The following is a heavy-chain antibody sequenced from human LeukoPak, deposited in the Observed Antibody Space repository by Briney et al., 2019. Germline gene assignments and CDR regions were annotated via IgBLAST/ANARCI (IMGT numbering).Heavy chain of an antibody. CDR2: ISGSSSYI. Sequence: PGGSLRLSCAASGFTFSSYSMNWVRQAPGKGLKWVSSISGSSSYIYYADSVKGRFTISRDNSKNTLYLQMNSLRAEDTAVYYCARDQAARGMDVWGKGTTVTVSS. V-gene: IGHV3-21*01. CDR3: ARDQAARGMDV. CDR1: GFTFSSYS. D-gene: IGHD6-6*01. J-gene: IGHJ6*03.